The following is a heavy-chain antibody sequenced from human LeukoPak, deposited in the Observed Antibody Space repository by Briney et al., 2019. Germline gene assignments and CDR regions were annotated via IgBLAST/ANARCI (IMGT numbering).Heavy chain of an antibody. V-gene: IGHV1-69*04. CDR1: GGTFSSYA. D-gene: IGHD2-2*01. J-gene: IGHJ3*02. CDR3: ASQSDIVVVPAATHDAFDI. Sequence: SVKVSCKAPGGTFSSYAISWVRQAPGQGLEWMGRIIPIFGIANYAQKFQGRVTITADKSTSTAYMELSSLRSEDTAVYYCASQSDIVVVPAATHDAFDIWGRGTMVTVSS. CDR2: IIPIFGIA.